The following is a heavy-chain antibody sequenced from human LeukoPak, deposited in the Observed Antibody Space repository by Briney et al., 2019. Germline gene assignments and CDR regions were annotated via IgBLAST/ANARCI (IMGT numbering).Heavy chain of an antibody. D-gene: IGHD5-24*01. Sequence: GGSLRLSRAASGFTFSSYAMSWVRQAPGKGLEWVSVFYIDGSTYYADSVKGRFTISRDNSKNTLYLQMNSLRAEDTAVYYCARGDGYNYWEYWGQGTLVTVSS. CDR1: GFTFSSYA. CDR3: ARGDGYNYWEY. V-gene: IGHV3-53*01. J-gene: IGHJ4*02. CDR2: FYIDGST.